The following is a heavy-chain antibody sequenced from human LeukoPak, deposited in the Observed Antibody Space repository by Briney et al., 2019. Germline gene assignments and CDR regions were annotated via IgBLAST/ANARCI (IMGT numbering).Heavy chain of an antibody. CDR1: GGSISSGGYY. J-gene: IGHJ2*01. Sequence: PSQTLSLTCTVSGGSISSGGYYWSWIRQPPGKGLEWIGSIYYSGSTYYNPSLKSRVTISVDTSKNQFSLKLSSVTAADTAVYYCARDYGDYAYWYFDLWGRGTLVTVSS. D-gene: IGHD4-17*01. CDR2: IYYSGST. CDR3: ARDYGDYAYWYFDL. V-gene: IGHV4-39*07.